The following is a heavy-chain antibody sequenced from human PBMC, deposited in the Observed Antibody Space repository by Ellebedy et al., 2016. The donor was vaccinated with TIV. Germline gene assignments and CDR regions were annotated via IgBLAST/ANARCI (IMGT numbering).Heavy chain of an antibody. CDR1: GFTFNKAW. D-gene: IGHD3-22*01. CDR3: VTTYYHDGSSYYPFYFDY. Sequence: GESLKISCAASGFTFNKAWMNWVRQAPGKGLEWVGLIRAKTDGGATNYGEPVKGRFTISRDDSQNTVYLLMNSLKSDDTAVYYCVTTYYHDGSSYYPFYFDYWGQGTLVTVSS. J-gene: IGHJ4*02. V-gene: IGHV3-15*07. CDR2: IRAKTDGGAT.